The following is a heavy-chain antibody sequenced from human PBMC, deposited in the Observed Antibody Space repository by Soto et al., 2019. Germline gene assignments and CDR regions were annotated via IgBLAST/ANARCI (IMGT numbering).Heavy chain of an antibody. Sequence: SLGLSCAASGFTFSSYAMHWVRQAPGKGLEWVAVISYDGSNRYYADSVKGRFTISRDNSKNTLYLQMNSLRAEDTAVYYCARDILEWLLFEPHHYGMDVWGQGTTVTVS. V-gene: IGHV3-30-3*01. J-gene: IGHJ6*02. CDR2: ISYDGSNR. CDR3: ARDILEWLLFEPHHYGMDV. D-gene: IGHD3-3*01. CDR1: GFTFSSYA.